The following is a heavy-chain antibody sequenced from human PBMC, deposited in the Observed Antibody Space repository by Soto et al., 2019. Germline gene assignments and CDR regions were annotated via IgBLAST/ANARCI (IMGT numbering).Heavy chain of an antibody. D-gene: IGHD5-18*01. J-gene: IGHJ6*02. CDR3: ASLDTAMVTGYYYGMDV. V-gene: IGHV4-30-4*01. CDR1: GGSISSGDYY. Sequence: QVQLQESGPGLVKPSQTLSLTCTVSGGSISSGDYYWSWIRQPPGKGLEWIGYIYYSGSTYYNPSFRGRVTISVDTSKNQFSLKLSSVTAADTAVYYCASLDTAMVTGYYYGMDVWGQGTTVTVSS. CDR2: IYYSGST.